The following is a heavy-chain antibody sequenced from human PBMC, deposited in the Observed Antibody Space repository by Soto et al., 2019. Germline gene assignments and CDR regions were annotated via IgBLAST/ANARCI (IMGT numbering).Heavy chain of an antibody. V-gene: IGHV1-69*13. CDR1: GGTLSGYA. D-gene: IGHD6-25*01. CDR3: ARRLPDSRHPNWFDP. CDR2: IIPIFGTA. J-gene: IGHJ5*02. Sequence: SVKDSCNAPGGTLSGYAISLVRQAPGQGLEWMGGIIPIFGTANYAQKFQGRVTITADESTSTAYMELSSLRSEDTAVYYCARRLPDSRHPNWFDPWGQGTLVTVSS.